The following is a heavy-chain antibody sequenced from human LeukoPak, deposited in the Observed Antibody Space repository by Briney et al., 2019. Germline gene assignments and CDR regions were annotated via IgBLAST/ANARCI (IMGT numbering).Heavy chain of an antibody. D-gene: IGHD6-13*01. V-gene: IGHV3-7*01. CDR2: MNGDGGEI. J-gene: IGHJ4*02. CDR3: ARSDLPGTVDC. Sequence: PGGSLRLSCAASGFTFSHYWMSWVRQAPRKGLEWVALMNGDGGEIYYADSVKGRFIISRDNAKNSLYLQMNSLRAEDTAVYYCARSDLPGTVDCWGQGTLVTVSS. CDR1: GFTFSHYW.